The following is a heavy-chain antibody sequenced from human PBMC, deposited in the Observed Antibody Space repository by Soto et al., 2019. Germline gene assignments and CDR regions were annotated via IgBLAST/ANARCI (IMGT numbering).Heavy chain of an antibody. CDR1: GASITGYY. CDR2: VYYTGTT. D-gene: IGHD1-26*01. Sequence: QVHLQESGPGLVKPSDTLSLTCTVSGASITGYYWSWIRQPPGKGLEWIGYVYYTGTTNYSPSLQSRVAISVVPSKTQFSLSLNSVTATDTAVYYCARGRRWDGGGWGFDYWGQGALVSVSS. J-gene: IGHJ4*02. V-gene: IGHV4-59*07. CDR3: ARGRRWDGGGWGFDY.